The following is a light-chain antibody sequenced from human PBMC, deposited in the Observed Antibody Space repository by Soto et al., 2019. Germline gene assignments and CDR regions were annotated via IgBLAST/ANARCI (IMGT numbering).Light chain of an antibody. J-gene: IGLJ1*01. Sequence: QSVLTQPVSVSGSPVQSITVSCTRTSSDVGSFNFVSWYQQPPGKAPKVVIYEVTKRPSGVSNRFSGSKSGNTASLTISGLQADDEADYYCCSGAGNSTYVFGTGTKATV. CDR1: SSDVGSFNF. CDR3: CSGAGNSTYV. CDR2: EVT. V-gene: IGLV2-23*02.